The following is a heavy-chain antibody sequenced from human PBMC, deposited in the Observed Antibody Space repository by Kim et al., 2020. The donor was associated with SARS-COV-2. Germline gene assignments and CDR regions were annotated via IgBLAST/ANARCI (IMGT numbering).Heavy chain of an antibody. CDR2: ISAYNGNT. V-gene: IGHV1-18*04. Sequence: ASVKVYCKASGYTFTSYGISWVRQAPGQGLEWMGWISAYNGNTNYAQKLQGRVTMTTDTSTSTAYMELRSLRSDDTAVYYCARTLRYSSGWYRGIFYFDYWGQGTLVTVSS. D-gene: IGHD6-19*01. J-gene: IGHJ4*02. CDR3: ARTLRYSSGWYRGIFYFDY. CDR1: GYTFTSYG.